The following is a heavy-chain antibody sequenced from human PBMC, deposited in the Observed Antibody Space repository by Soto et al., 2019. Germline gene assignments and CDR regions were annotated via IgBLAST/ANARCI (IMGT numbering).Heavy chain of an antibody. Sequence: GGSLRLSCAASGFTFSGSAMHWVRQASGKGLEWVGRIRSKANSYATAYAASVKGRFTISRDDSKNTAYLQMNSLKTEDTAVYYCTIYCSSNSCNISPVYYYYGMDVWGQGTTVTVSS. D-gene: IGHD2-2*01. V-gene: IGHV3-73*01. CDR1: GFTFSGSA. CDR2: IRSKANSYAT. J-gene: IGHJ6*02. CDR3: TIYCSSNSCNISPVYYYYGMDV.